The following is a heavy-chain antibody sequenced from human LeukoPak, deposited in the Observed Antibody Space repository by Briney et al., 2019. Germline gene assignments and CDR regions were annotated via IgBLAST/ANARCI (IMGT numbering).Heavy chain of an antibody. CDR3: ARGSPIAVAGTDIGAFDI. D-gene: IGHD6-19*01. CDR1: GYTFTGYY. V-gene: IGHV1-2*04. Sequence: GASVKVSCKASGYTFTGYYMHWVRQAPGQGLEWMGWINPNSGGTNYARKFQGWVTMTRDTSISTAYMELSRLRSDDTAVYYCARGSPIAVAGTDIGAFDIWGQGTMVTVSS. CDR2: INPNSGGT. J-gene: IGHJ3*02.